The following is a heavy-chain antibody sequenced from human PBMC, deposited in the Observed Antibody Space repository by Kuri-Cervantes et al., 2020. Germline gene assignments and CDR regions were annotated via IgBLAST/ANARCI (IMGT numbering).Heavy chain of an antibody. CDR2: ISGSGGST. Sequence: GESLKISCAASGFTFSSYAMSWVRQAPGKGLEWVSAISGSGGSTYYADSVKGRFTISRDNSKNTLYLQMNSLRAEDTAVYYCAKSKFYYYPTRYEYFQHWGQSTLVTVSS. J-gene: IGHJ1*01. CDR3: AKSKFYYYPTRYEYFQH. V-gene: IGHV3-23*01. D-gene: IGHD3-10*01. CDR1: GFTFSSYA.